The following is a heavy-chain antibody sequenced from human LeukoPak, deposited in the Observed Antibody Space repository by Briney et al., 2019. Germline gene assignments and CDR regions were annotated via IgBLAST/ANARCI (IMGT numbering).Heavy chain of an antibody. J-gene: IGHJ2*01. D-gene: IGHD2-2*01. V-gene: IGHV3-23*01. CDR1: GFTFRSYA. Sequence: GGSLRLSCAASGFTFRSYAMSWVRKAPGKGLGGGSGIGGSGGSTYYADSVKGRFTISRDNSKNTLYLQMNSLRAEDTAVYYCAKKRVITTPAAIDWYFDLWGRGTLLTVSS. CDR2: IGGSGGST. CDR3: AKKRVITTPAAIDWYFDL.